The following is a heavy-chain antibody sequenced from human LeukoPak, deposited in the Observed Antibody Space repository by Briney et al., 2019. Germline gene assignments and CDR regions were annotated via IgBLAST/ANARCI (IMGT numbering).Heavy chain of an antibody. D-gene: IGHD3-3*01. V-gene: IGHV3-30*03. CDR3: ARETEEYDFWSGYAWAFAY. CDR2: ISYDGSNK. J-gene: IGHJ4*02. Sequence: SGGSLRLSCAASGFTFSNYGIHWVRQAPGKGLEWVAIISYDGSNKYYADSVKGRFTISRDDSKNTLYLQMNSLRDEDTAVYYCARETEEYDFWSGYAWAFAYWGQGTLVTVSS. CDR1: GFTFSNYG.